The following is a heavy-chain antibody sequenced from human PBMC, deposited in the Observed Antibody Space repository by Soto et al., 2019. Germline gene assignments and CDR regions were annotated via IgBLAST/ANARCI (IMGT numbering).Heavy chain of an antibody. V-gene: IGHV4-39*01. D-gene: IGHD2-2*02. CDR3: ARVPIACTSASCYNHYYYSMDV. CDR2: VFYTGFT. Sequence: SETLSLTCAVSGGSISGSYYYWGWLRQSPGKGPEWIGSVFYTGFTSYNPSLEGRVSVSVDTSKNQFSLEVSGVSAADTAVYYCARVPIACTSASCYNHYYYSMDVWGQGTTVTVSS. CDR1: GGSISGSYYY. J-gene: IGHJ6*02.